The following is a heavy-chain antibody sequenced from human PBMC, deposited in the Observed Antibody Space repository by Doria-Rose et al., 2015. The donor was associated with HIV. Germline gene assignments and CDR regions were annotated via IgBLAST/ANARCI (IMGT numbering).Heavy chain of an antibody. CDR3: ARMGSYRDRDY. V-gene: IGHV4-31*03. CDR1: GASVSRRGYY. J-gene: IGHJ4*02. Sequence: QVQLQESGPGLVKPSETLSLTCSVSGASVSRRGYYWNWIRQVPGKGLESLGYTYYTGTSDYSPSLKSRLNMAVDTSKNQFSLKLSFVTVADTAVYYCARMGSYRDRDYWGKAALVIVSA. D-gene: IGHD3-3*01. CDR2: TYYTGTS.